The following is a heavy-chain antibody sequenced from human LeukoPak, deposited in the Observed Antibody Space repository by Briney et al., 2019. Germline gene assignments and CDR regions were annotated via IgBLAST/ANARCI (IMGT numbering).Heavy chain of an antibody. V-gene: IGHV3-7*01. CDR3: GYTNNFYH. Sequence: GESLRLSCVASGLIISGQWMNWVRQAPGQGLEWVANIKHDGSEDYYVDSVKGRFTISRDDGRNSVSLQMNSVRAEDTAVYYCGYTNNFYHWGQGTLVVVSS. D-gene: IGHD3-16*02. J-gene: IGHJ4*02. CDR2: IKHDGSED. CDR1: GLIISGQW.